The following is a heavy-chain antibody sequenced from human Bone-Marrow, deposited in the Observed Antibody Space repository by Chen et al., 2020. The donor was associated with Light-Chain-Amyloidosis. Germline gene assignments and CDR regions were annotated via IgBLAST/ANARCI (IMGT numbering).Heavy chain of an antibody. Sequence: VKLVESAGGVVQTGWSLEFYWAGSQFTLRSSWLGWVRQGPGEGLEWVANTKQDESEIYYASAVKGRFNISRDNAWNSLFLQMNSLRAEDTAVYYCARGKHGSGNDMDVWGKGTRVTVSS. J-gene: IGHJ6*03. CDR1: QFTLRSSW. CDR2: TKQDESEI. CDR3: ARGKHGSGNDMDV. D-gene: IGHD3-10*01. V-gene: IGHV3-7*01.